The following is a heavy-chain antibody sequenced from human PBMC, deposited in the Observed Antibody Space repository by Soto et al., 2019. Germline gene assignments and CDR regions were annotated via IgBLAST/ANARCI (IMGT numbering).Heavy chain of an antibody. Sequence: EVQLVESGGGLVQPGGSLRLSCAASGFTFSSYSMNWVRQAPGKGLEWVSYISSSSSTIYYADSVKGRFTISRDNAKNSLYLQMNSLRDEDTAVYYCARSRPAGPLYSSGWSSGGAFDYWGQGTLVTVSS. CDR3: ARSRPAGPLYSSGWSSGGAFDY. D-gene: IGHD6-19*01. V-gene: IGHV3-48*02. CDR2: ISSSSSTI. CDR1: GFTFSSYS. J-gene: IGHJ4*02.